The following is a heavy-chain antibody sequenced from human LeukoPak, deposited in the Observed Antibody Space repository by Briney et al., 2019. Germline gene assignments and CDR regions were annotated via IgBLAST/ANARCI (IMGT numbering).Heavy chain of an antibody. Sequence: GESLKISCKGSGYSFSSYWIGWVRQMPGKGLEWMGIIYPGDSDTTCSPSFQGQVTISADKSISTAYLQWSSLKASDSAMYYCATSTDTTGYYPFDYWGQGTLVTVSS. J-gene: IGHJ4*02. CDR1: GYSFSSYW. CDR3: ATSTDTTGYYPFDY. D-gene: IGHD3-22*01. CDR2: IYPGDSDT. V-gene: IGHV5-51*01.